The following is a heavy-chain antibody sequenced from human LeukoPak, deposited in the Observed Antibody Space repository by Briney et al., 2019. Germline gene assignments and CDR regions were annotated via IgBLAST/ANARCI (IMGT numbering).Heavy chain of an antibody. D-gene: IGHD3-22*01. V-gene: IGHV3-72*01. CDR3: SRALYYGRSTYCNAY. CDR2: TRNKANSYTT. Sequence: GGSLRLSCAASGFTLSDYYMDWVRQAPGKGLEWLGRTRNKANSYTTEYAASVKGRVTISRDASKSSLYLQMNSLKAEDTAMYYCSRALYYGRSTYCNAYWGQGTLVTVSS. CDR1: GFTLSDYY. J-gene: IGHJ4*02.